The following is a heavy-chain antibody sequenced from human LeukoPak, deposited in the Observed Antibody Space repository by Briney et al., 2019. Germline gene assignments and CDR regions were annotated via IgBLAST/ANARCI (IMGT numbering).Heavy chain of an antibody. Sequence: SETLSLTCTVPGGSISSYYWSWIRQSPGKGLEWVGYIDYSGSAYYNPSFKSRVTIPGDTAKSQFSLDLRSVTAADTAVYYCARDAWNGNSPLDYWGQGTLVTVSS. D-gene: IGHD3-3*01. CDR3: ARDAWNGNSPLDY. J-gene: IGHJ4*02. V-gene: IGHV4-59*12. CDR1: GGSISSYY. CDR2: IDYSGSA.